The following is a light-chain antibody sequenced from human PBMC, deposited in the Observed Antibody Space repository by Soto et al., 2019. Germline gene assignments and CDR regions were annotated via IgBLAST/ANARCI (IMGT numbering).Light chain of an antibody. CDR2: YNS. CDR1: NIGSKN. V-gene: IGLV3-21*04. Sequence: YELTQPPSVSVALGKTAIITCGGDNIGSKNVHWYQEKPGQAPVMVIFYNSVRPSGIPERFSGSNPGDTATLTISRVEAGDEAGYYCQVWHSSSDQWVFGGGTKLTVL. CDR3: QVWHSSSDQWV. J-gene: IGLJ3*02.